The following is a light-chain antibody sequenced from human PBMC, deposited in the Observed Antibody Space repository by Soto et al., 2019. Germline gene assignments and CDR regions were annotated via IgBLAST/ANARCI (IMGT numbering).Light chain of an antibody. J-gene: IGLJ1*01. CDR3: CSYAGTVAYV. CDR1: SSVVGSYNL. V-gene: IGLV2-23*02. CDR2: EVN. Sequence: QSVLTQPASVSGFPGQSITISCTGTSSVVGSYNLVSWYQQLPGKAPKVIICEVNKRPSGVSYRFSGSKSGNTASLTISGLQTEDEADYYCCSYAGTVAYVFGTGTKVTVL.